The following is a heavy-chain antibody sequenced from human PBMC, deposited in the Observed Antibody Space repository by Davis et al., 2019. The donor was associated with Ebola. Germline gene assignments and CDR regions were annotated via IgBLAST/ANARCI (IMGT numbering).Heavy chain of an antibody. CDR1: GYSFTSYW. CDR3: ARHMDLLTGDYYYYYYMDV. J-gene: IGHJ6*03. CDR2: IDPSDSYT. Sequence: GESLKISCKGSGYSFTSYWISWVRQMPGKGLKWMGRIDPSDSYTNYSPSFQGHVTISADKSISTAYLQWSSLKASDTAMYYCARHMDLLTGDYYYYYYMDVWGKGTTVTVSS. V-gene: IGHV5-10-1*01. D-gene: IGHD7-27*01.